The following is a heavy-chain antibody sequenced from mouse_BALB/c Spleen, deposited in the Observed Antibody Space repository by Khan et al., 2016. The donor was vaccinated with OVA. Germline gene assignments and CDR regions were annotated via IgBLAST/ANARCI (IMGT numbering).Heavy chain of an antibody. J-gene: IGHJ2*01. D-gene: IGHD1-1*01. Sequence: IQLVQSGPELVRPGASVKISCKASGYSFTGYFMNWVMQSHGKSLEWIGRINPHIGETFYNQRFKDKATLTVDESSSTAHMELRSLAFEDSAVYYCTRIYRSDFDYWGQGTTLTVSS. V-gene: IGHV1-20*02. CDR2: INPHIGET. CDR3: TRIYRSDFDY. CDR1: GYSFTGYF.